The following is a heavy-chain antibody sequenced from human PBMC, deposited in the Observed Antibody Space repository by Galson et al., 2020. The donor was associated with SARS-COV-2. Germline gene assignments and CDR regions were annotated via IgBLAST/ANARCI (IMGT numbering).Heavy chain of an antibody. V-gene: IGHV4-39*01. CDR3: ARQGRRGRDAFDI. CDR1: GGPISSSSYH. D-gene: IGHD3-10*01. CDR2: IYYSGST. J-gene: IGHJ3*02. Sequence: ETSETLSLTCTVPGGPISSSSYHWGWTRQPPGKGLEWIGCIYYSGSTYYTPSLKSRVTISVDTSKNQFSLKLSSVTAADTAVYYCARQGRRGRDAFDIWGQGTMVTVSS.